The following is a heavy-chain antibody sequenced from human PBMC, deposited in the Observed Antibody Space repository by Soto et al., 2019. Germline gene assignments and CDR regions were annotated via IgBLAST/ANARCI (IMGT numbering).Heavy chain of an antibody. CDR3: ARMVVTANYYYYGMDV. CDR1: GGSISSYY. V-gene: IGHV4-59*01. CDR2: IYYSGCT. D-gene: IGHD2-21*02. J-gene: IGHJ6*02. Sequence: SETLSLTCTVSGGSISSYYWSWIRQPPGKGLEWIGYIYYSGCTNYNPSLKSRVTISVDTSKNQFSLKLSSVAAADTAVYYCARMVVTANYYYYGMDVWGQGTTVTVSS.